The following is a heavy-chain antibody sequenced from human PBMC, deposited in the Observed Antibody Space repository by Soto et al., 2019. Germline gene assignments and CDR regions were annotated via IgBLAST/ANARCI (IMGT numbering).Heavy chain of an antibody. CDR1: GFSFGDYA. CDR3: TVVATTFHY. D-gene: IGHD5-12*01. J-gene: IGHJ4*02. Sequence: EVQLVESGGGLVKPGRSLRLSCTTSGFSFGDYAMSWFRQAPGRGLEWVGFIRSKTYGGTPEYAASVKGRFTISRDDSKSIAYLQMNSLQTEDTAVYYCTVVATTFHYWGQGPLVTVSS. CDR2: IRSKTYGGTP. V-gene: IGHV3-49*05.